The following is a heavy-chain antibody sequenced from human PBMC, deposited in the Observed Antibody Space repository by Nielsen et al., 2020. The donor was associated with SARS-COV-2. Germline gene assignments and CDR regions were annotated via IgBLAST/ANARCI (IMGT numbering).Heavy chain of an antibody. D-gene: IGHD3-22*01. V-gene: IGHV5-10-1*01. J-gene: IGHJ5*02. Sequence: GGSLRLSCKGSGYSFTSYWISWVRQLPGKGLEWMGRIDPSDSYTNYSPSFQGHVTISADKSISTAYLQWSSLKASDTAMYYCARHDDHNYDSRGYLNWFDPWGQGTLVTVSS. CDR3: ARHDDHNYDSRGYLNWFDP. CDR1: GYSFTSYW. CDR2: IDPSDSYT.